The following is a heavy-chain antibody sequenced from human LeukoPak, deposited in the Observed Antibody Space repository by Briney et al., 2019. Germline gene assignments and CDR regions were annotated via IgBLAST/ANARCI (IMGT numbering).Heavy chain of an antibody. CDR3: AKDLPRVGAITD. CDR2: IWYDGSNK. J-gene: IGHJ4*02. V-gene: IGHV3-30*02. Sequence: GGSLRLSCAASGFTFSSYGMHWVRQAPGKGLEWVAVIWYDGSNKYYADSVKGRFTISRDNSKNTLYLQMNSLRAEDTAVYYCAKDLPRVGAITDWGQGTLVTVSS. CDR1: GFTFSSYG. D-gene: IGHD1-26*01.